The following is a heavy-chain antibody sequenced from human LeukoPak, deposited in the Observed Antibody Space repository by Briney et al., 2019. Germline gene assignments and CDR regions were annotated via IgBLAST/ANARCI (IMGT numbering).Heavy chain of an antibody. J-gene: IGHJ4*02. Sequence: GGSLRLSCAASGFTFSSYAMSWVRQAPGKGLVWVSRINNDGSNTIYADSVKGRFTISRDNAKNTLYLQMNSLRDEDTAVYYCVRGGPGGSYFDYWGQGTLVTVSS. CDR2: INNDGSNT. CDR3: VRGGPGGSYFDY. D-gene: IGHD1-26*01. CDR1: GFTFSSYA. V-gene: IGHV3-74*01.